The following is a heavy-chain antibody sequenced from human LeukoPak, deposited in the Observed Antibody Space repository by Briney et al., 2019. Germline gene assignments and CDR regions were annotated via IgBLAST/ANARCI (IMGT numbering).Heavy chain of an antibody. Sequence: GGSLRLPCAASGFTFDDYTMHWVRQAPGKGLEWVSLISWDGGSTYYADSVKGRFTISRDNSKNSLYLQMNSLRTEDTALYYCAKELRLGELSLYRGGGIDYWGQGTLVTVSS. CDR1: GFTFDDYT. CDR2: ISWDGGST. J-gene: IGHJ4*02. CDR3: AKELRLGELSLYRGGGIDY. D-gene: IGHD3-16*02. V-gene: IGHV3-43*01.